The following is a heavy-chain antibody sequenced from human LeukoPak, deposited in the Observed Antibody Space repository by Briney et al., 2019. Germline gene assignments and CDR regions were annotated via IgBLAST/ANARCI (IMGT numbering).Heavy chain of an antibody. J-gene: IGHJ4*02. Sequence: ASVKVSCEASGYTFTSYDINWVRQATGQGLEWMGWMNPNSGNTGYAQKFQGRVTMTRNTSISTAYMELSSLRSEDTAVYYCARVRLGELSLLDYWGQGTLVTVSS. CDR3: ARVRLGELSLLDY. CDR2: MNPNSGNT. D-gene: IGHD3-16*02. CDR1: GYTFTSYD. V-gene: IGHV1-8*01.